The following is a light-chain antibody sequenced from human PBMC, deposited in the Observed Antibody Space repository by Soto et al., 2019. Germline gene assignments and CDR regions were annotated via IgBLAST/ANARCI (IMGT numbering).Light chain of an antibody. J-gene: IGKJ1*01. V-gene: IGKV3-20*01. CDR1: QSVSRRY. CDR3: QKYDSAPT. Sequence: EILLTQSPGNLSLSPGERATLSCGASQSVSRRYLAWYQQKPGQAPRLLIYGASSRATGIPDRFSGSGSGTDFTLTISRLKPEDVATYYCQKYDSAPTFGQGTKV. CDR2: GAS.